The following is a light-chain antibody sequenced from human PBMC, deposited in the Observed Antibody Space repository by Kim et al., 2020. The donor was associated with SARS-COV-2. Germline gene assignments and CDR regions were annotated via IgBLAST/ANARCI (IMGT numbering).Light chain of an antibody. CDR2: QDA. Sequence: SYELTQPPSVSVSPGQTASITCSGDKLGDKYPYWYQQKPGQSPVLVIYQDAKRPSGIPERFSGSNSGNTATLTISGTQAMDEADYYCQASDISPACAFGGGTKLTVL. CDR3: QASDISPACA. V-gene: IGLV3-1*01. J-gene: IGLJ3*02. CDR1: KLGDKY.